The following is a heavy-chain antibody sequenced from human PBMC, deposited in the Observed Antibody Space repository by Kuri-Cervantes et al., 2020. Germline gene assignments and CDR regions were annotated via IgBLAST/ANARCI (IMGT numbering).Heavy chain of an antibody. D-gene: IGHD3-3*01. Sequence: ASVKVSCKASGYTFTSYYMHWVRQAPGQGLEWMGWINPNSGGTNYAQKFQGRVTMTRDTSISTAYMELSRLRSDDTAVYYCARGDTWSGYYIYYYYYGMDVWGQGTTVTVSS. CDR2: INPNSGGT. CDR3: ARGDTWSGYYIYYYYYGMDV. V-gene: IGHV1-2*02. J-gene: IGHJ6*02. CDR1: GYTFTSYY.